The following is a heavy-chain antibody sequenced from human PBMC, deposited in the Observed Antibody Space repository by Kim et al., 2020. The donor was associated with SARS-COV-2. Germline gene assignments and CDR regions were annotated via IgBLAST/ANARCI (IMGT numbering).Heavy chain of an antibody. J-gene: IGHJ4*02. V-gene: IGHV3-30*18. CDR3: AKDPQGRWFGEFHY. CDR1: GFTFSSYG. Sequence: GGSLRLSCAASGFTFSSYGMHWVRQAPGKGLEWVAVISYDGSNKYYADSVKGRFTISRDNSKNTLYLQMNSLRAEDTAVYYCAKDPQGRWFGEFHYWGQGTLVTVSS. CDR2: ISYDGSNK. D-gene: IGHD3-10*01.